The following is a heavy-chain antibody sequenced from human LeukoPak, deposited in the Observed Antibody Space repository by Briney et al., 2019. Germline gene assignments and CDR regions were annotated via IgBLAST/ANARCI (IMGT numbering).Heavy chain of an antibody. CDR2: VSSSGGST. V-gene: IGHV3-23*01. CDR3: AKLAAIWTSAGYYFDY. J-gene: IGHJ4*02. D-gene: IGHD3/OR15-3a*01. Sequence: GGSLRLSCAASGFTFGSYAMTWVRQAPGKGLEWVSGVSSSGGSTYYADFVNGRFTISRDNSKNTLYLQMNSLRAEDTAIYYCAKLAAIWTSAGYYFDYWGPGTLVTVSS. CDR1: GFTFGSYA.